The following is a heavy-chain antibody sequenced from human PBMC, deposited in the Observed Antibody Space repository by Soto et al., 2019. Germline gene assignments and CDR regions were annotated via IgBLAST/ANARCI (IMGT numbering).Heavy chain of an antibody. D-gene: IGHD3-22*01. Sequence: QVQLVQSGAEVKKPGSSVKVSCKASGGTFSSYAISWVRQAPGQGLEWMGGIIPIFGTANYAQKFQGRVTITADESTSTAYMELSSLRPEDTAVYYCARDRSYYDSSGYYHRAFDIWGQGTMVTVSS. CDR3: ARDRSYYDSSGYYHRAFDI. CDR1: GGTFSSYA. CDR2: IIPIFGTA. J-gene: IGHJ3*02. V-gene: IGHV1-69*01.